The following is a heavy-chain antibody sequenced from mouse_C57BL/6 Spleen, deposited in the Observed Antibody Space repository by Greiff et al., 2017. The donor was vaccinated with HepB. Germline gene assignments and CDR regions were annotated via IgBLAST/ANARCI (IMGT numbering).Heavy chain of an antibody. D-gene: IGHD2-5*01. CDR3: ARPYSNYDTWFAY. CDR2: ISYDGSN. Sequence: DVKLQESGPGLVKPSQSLSLTCSVTGYSITSGYYWNWIRQFPGNKLEWMGYISYDGSNNYNPSLKNRISITRDTSKNQFFLKLNSVTTEDTATYYCARPYSNYDTWFAYWGQGTLVTVSA. CDR1: GYSITSGYY. J-gene: IGHJ3*01. V-gene: IGHV3-6*01.